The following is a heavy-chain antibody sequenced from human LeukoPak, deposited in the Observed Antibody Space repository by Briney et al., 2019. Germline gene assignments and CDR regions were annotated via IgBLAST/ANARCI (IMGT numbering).Heavy chain of an antibody. CDR2: INHSGST. J-gene: IGHJ4*02. CDR3: ARARYSSSWACDY. V-gene: IGHV4-34*01. Sequence: SETLSLTCAVYGGSFSGYYWSWIRQPPGKGLEWIGEINHSGSTNYNPSLKSRVTISVDTSKNQFSLKLSSVTAADTAVYYCARARYSSSWACDYWGQGTLVTVSS. CDR1: GGSFSGYY. D-gene: IGHD6-13*01.